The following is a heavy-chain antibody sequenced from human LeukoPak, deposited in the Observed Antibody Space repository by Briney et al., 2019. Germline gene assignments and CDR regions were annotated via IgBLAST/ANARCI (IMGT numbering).Heavy chain of an antibody. J-gene: IGHJ6*02. CDR3: ARGPTNYYDSSGGYYGMDV. CDR2: IYYSGST. V-gene: IGHV4-31*03. CDR1: GGSISSGGYY. Sequence: SETLSLTCTVSGGSISSGGYYWSWIRQHPGQGLEWIGYIYYSGSTYYNPSLKSRVTISVDTSKNQFSLKLSSVTAADTAVYYCARGPTNYYDSSGGYYGMDVWGQGTTVTVSS. D-gene: IGHD3-22*01.